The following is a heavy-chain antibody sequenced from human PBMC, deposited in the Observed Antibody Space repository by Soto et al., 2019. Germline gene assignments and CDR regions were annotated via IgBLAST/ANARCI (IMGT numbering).Heavy chain of an antibody. Sequence: SGKVSCKASGGTFSSYAISWLRQAPGQGLEWMGGIIPIFGTANYAQKFQGRVTITADKSTSTAYMELSSLRSEDTAVYYCARQSAGYSGYDGINYYYYYGMDVWGQGTTVTVSS. D-gene: IGHD5-12*01. CDR2: IIPIFGTA. CDR3: ARQSAGYSGYDGINYYYYYGMDV. CDR1: GGTFSSYA. J-gene: IGHJ6*02. V-gene: IGHV1-69*06.